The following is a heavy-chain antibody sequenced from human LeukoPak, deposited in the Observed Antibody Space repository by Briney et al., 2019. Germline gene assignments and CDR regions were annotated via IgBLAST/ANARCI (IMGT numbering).Heavy chain of an antibody. V-gene: IGHV3-30-3*01. CDR1: GFTFSSYA. J-gene: IGHJ1*01. Sequence: GGSLRLSCAASGFTFSSYAMHWVRQAPGKGLEWVAVISYGGSNKYYADSVKGRFTISRDDSKKTLYLQMNSLKTEDTAVYYCTTDRDSSSWYGVEYFQHWGQGTLVTVSS. CDR2: ISYGGSNK. D-gene: IGHD6-13*01. CDR3: TTDRDSSSWYGVEYFQH.